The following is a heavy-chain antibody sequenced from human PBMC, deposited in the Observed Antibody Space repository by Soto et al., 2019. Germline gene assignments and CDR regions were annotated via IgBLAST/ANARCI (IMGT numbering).Heavy chain of an antibody. J-gene: IGHJ4*02. V-gene: IGHV3-53*04. CDR3: ASVKDASNLGFDY. D-gene: IGHD3-16*01. CDR1: GFIVSSNY. Sequence: EVQLVESGGALVQPGGSLRLSCVVSGFIVSSNYMSWVRQAPGKGLEWVSLIETGGSTYYADSVKGRFTISRHSSKNTLYLQMNSLRTEDTAVYYCASVKDASNLGFDYWGQGTLVTVSS. CDR2: IETGGST.